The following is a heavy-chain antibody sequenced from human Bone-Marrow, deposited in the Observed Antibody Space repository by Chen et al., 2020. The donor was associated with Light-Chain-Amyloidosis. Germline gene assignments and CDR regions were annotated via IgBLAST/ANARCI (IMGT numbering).Heavy chain of an antibody. Sequence: EVQLLQSGGGLVQPGGSLRLSCAASGFTFNMYAMPWVRQAPGKGLEWVLAIGADGRKQHHAGFVGGRFTGSRDNSKKTLTLQMDSLRADDTAVYYCAKVGYYGSGSYSGGMDVWGQGTTVTVSS. CDR1: GFTFNMYA. V-gene: IGHV3-23*01. CDR2: IGADGRKQ. D-gene: IGHD3-10*01. J-gene: IGHJ6*02. CDR3: AKVGYYGSGSYSGGMDV.